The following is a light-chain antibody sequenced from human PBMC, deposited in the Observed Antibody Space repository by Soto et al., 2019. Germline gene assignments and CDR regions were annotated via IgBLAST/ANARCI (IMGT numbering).Light chain of an antibody. CDR3: CSYGSSFLYV. V-gene: IGLV2-11*01. CDR2: DVT. Sequence: QSALTQPRSVSGSPGQSVTISCTGTSSDVGAYNYVSWYQHHPGKAPKLVIYDVTKRPSGVPDRFAGSKSGNTASLTISGHHDEDEDDYCCCSYGSSFLYVFGGGTKLTVL. J-gene: IGLJ3*02. CDR1: SSDVGAYNY.